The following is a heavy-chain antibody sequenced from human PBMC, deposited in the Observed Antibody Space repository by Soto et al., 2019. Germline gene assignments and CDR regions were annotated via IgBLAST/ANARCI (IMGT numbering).Heavy chain of an antibody. D-gene: IGHD6-25*01. V-gene: IGHV1-18*01. Sequence: QVQLMQSGGEVKMPGASVEVSCKTSGYMFTTYGMSWVRQAPGQGLEWMAWISAYNGNKKYEQKFEGRVPRTTDTYTSTVSMELRDLTSDDTAIYYCARPGGGMAARPLEYWGQGTLVIVSS. J-gene: IGHJ4*02. CDR2: ISAYNGNK. CDR3: ARPGGGMAARPLEY. CDR1: GYMFTTYG.